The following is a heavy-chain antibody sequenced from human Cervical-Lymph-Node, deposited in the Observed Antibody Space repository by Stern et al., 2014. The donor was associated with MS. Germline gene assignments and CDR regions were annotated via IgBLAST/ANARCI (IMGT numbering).Heavy chain of an antibody. Sequence: EVQLVESGGGLVKPGGSLRLSCAASGFTVSTYSMHWVRQAPGKGLELVSSISTSGIYKYSADSVKGRFTISRDTAKNSLYLQMSSLRAEDTAVYYCTRAAGITASGSHFDYWGQGILVTVSS. D-gene: IGHD6-19*01. J-gene: IGHJ4*02. CDR3: TRAAGITASGSHFDY. CDR2: ISTSGIYK. CDR1: GFTVSTYS. V-gene: IGHV3-21*01.